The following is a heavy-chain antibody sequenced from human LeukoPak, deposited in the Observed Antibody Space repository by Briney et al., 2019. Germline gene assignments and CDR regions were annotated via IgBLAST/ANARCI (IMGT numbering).Heavy chain of an antibody. J-gene: IGHJ6*02. Sequence: PGGSLRLSCAASGFTFSSYSMNWVRQAPGKGLEWVSSISSSSSYIYYADSVKGRFTISRDNAKNSLYLQMNSLRAEDTAVYYCAKDVYCGGGSCYGMDVWGQGTTVTVSS. CDR1: GFTFSSYS. CDR2: ISSSSSYI. D-gene: IGHD2-15*01. CDR3: AKDVYCGGGSCYGMDV. V-gene: IGHV3-21*04.